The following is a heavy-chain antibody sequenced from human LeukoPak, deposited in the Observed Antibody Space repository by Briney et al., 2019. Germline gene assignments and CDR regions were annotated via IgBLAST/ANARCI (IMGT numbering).Heavy chain of an antibody. CDR2: INPNSGGT. CDR3: AREHSSGWYAGWFDP. V-gene: IGHV1-2*02. Sequence: ASVKVSCKASGYTFTGYYIHWVRQAPGQGLEWMGWINPNSGGTNYAQKFQGRVTMTRDTSISTAYMELSRLRSDDTAVYYCAREHSSGWYAGWFDPWGQGTLVTVSS. CDR1: GYTFTGYY. J-gene: IGHJ5*02. D-gene: IGHD6-19*01.